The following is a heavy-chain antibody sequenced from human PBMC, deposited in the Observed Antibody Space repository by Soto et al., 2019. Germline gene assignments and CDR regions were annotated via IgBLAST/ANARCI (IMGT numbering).Heavy chain of an antibody. V-gene: IGHV4-39*01. D-gene: IGHD3-3*01. Sequence: ASETLSLTCTVSGGSISSSSYYWGWIRQPPGKGMEWIGSIYYSGSTYYNPSLKSRVTISVDTSKNQFSLKLSSVTAADTVVYYCASRYDFWSGYRGALYYGMDVWGQGTTVTVSS. J-gene: IGHJ6*02. CDR1: GGSISSSSYY. CDR2: IYYSGST. CDR3: ASRYDFWSGYRGALYYGMDV.